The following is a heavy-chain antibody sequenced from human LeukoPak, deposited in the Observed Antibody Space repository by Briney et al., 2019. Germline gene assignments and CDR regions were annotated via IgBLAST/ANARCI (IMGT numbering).Heavy chain of an antibody. CDR2: IYYSESS. CDR1: GGSISGYH. CDR3: ARVADWFDP. Sequence: PSETLSLTCNVSGGSISGYHWSWIRQPPGKGLEWLGYIYYSESSNYNPSLKSRVTISVDTSKNQFSLKLSSVTAADTAVYYCARVADWFDPWGQGTLVTVSS. J-gene: IGHJ5*02. V-gene: IGHV4-59*01.